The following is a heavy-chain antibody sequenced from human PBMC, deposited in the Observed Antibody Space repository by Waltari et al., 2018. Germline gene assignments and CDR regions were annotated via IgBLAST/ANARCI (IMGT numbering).Heavy chain of an antibody. CDR3: VRDHRFAFDN. CDR2: ISAGSGNK. Sequence: EVQLVESGGGLAQPGGSLRLSCAAPVFPFGGYSVNWVRQAPGKGLEWVSYISAGSGNKRYADSVEGRFSISRDNTRNSLSLQMNSLRVEDTAVYYCVRDHRFAFDNWGQGTVVSVSS. CDR1: VFPFGGYS. V-gene: IGHV3-48*04. J-gene: IGHJ3*02.